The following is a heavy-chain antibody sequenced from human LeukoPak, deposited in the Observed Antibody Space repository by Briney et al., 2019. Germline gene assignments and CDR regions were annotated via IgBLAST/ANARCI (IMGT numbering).Heavy chain of an antibody. Sequence: PGGSLRLSCAASGFTFSSYSMNWVRQAPGKGLEWVSYISSSSSTIYYADSVKGRFTISRDNAKNSLYLQMNSLRAEDTAVYYCARVPSVKKYYDFWSGYNHYYGMDVWGQGTTVTVSS. D-gene: IGHD3-3*01. V-gene: IGHV3-48*01. J-gene: IGHJ6*02. CDR2: ISSSSSTI. CDR3: ARVPSVKKYYDFWSGYNHYYGMDV. CDR1: GFTFSSYS.